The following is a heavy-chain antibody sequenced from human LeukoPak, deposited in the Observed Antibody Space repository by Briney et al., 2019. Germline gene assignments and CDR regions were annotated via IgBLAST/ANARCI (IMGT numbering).Heavy chain of an antibody. D-gene: IGHD2/OR15-2a*01. Sequence: PGGSLRLSCAASGFTFSDFGMNWVRQAPGKGLEWEAFIKGDETEKHYVDSLKGRFTISRDNAENSLSLQMNSLTVEDTAVYFCARGRLFYGWGIAVWGQGTTVTVSS. CDR1: GFTFSDFG. CDR2: IKGDETEK. J-gene: IGHJ6*02. CDR3: ARGRLFYGWGIAV. V-gene: IGHV3-7*01.